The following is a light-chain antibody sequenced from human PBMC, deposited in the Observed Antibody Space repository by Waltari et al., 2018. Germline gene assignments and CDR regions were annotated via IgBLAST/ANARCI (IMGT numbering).Light chain of an antibody. CDR1: SSNIGRNY. CDR3: AAWDDSLNASYV. J-gene: IGLJ1*01. Sequence: QSVLTQPPSASGTPGQRVTISCSGSSSNIGRNYVYWYQQPPGTAPRLLIYRHPQPPSGVPDRFSGSKSGVSASLAISGLRSEDEADYYCAAWDDSLNASYVFGIGPKVTVL. CDR2: RHP. V-gene: IGLV1-47*01.